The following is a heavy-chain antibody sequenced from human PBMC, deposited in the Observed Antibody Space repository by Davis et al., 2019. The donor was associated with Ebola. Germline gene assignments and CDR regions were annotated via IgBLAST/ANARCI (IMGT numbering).Heavy chain of an antibody. Sequence: GESLKISCVASGFTFGSHLMSWVRQAPGKGLEWVASINQDGSEKYYLDSVKGRFTTSRDNAQSALYLQMNSLRAEDTAVYYCARQHDPSTPAPGFWGQGTLVTVSS. CDR3: ARQHDPSTPAPGF. D-gene: IGHD5/OR15-5a*01. J-gene: IGHJ4*02. CDR1: GFTFGSHL. V-gene: IGHV3-7*01. CDR2: INQDGSEK.